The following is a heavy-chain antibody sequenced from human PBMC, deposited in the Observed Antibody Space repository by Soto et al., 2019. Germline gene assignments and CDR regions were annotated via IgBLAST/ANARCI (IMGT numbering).Heavy chain of an antibody. CDR3: ARDGIPTAGAFNFDC. J-gene: IGHJ4*02. D-gene: IGHD6-13*01. Sequence: QVQLVESGGDVVQPGRSLTLSCAASGFAFSQYTVHWVRQAPGKGLKWVAAISTDENSKYYADSVKGQFTISRDNSKNTLFLQMNSLRADDTAVYSCARDGIPTAGAFNFDCWGQGTLVTVSS. V-gene: IGHV3-30-3*01. CDR2: ISTDENSK. CDR1: GFAFSQYT.